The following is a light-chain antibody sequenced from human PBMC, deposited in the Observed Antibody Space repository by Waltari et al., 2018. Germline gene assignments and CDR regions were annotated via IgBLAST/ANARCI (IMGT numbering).Light chain of an antibody. CDR2: EVS. J-gene: IGLJ1*01. CDR1: SSDVGFYNF. CDR3: SSYTGRNNLYV. Sequence: QSVLTQPASVSGSPGQSITISCAGTSSDVGFYNFVSCYQHHPGKVPKLLIHEVSNRPSGVSTRFSGSKSGNTASLTISELQAEDEADYYCSSYTGRNNLYVFGTGTTVTVL. V-gene: IGLV2-14*01.